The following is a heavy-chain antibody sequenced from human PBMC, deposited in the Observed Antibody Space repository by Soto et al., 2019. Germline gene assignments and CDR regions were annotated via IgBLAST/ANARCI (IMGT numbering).Heavy chain of an antibody. Sequence: GGSLRLSCAASGFTFSSYAMSWVRQAPGKGLEWVSAISGSGGSTYYADSVKGRFTISRDSSKNTLYLQMNSLRAEDTAVYYCAKRPVRIGYSGYDSANYFDYWGQGTLVTVSS. CDR1: GFTFSSYA. CDR3: AKRPVRIGYSGYDSANYFDY. V-gene: IGHV3-23*01. D-gene: IGHD5-12*01. CDR2: ISGSGGST. J-gene: IGHJ4*02.